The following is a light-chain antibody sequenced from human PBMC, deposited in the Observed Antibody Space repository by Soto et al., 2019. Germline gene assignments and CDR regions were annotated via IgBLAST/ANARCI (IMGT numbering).Light chain of an antibody. Sequence: DIQMTQSPDSLSASVGARVTITCRASQSMVTYLNWYQQKPGKAPNLLVYAASSLQTGVPSRFSGSGSGTDFTLTISTLQTEDFATYYCQQTYSPPYSIGQGTKLEI. CDR2: AAS. V-gene: IGKV1-39*01. CDR1: QSMVTY. CDR3: QQTYSPPYS. J-gene: IGKJ2*01.